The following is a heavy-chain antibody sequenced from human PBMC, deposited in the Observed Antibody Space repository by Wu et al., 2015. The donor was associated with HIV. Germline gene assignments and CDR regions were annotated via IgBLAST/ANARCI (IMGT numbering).Heavy chain of an antibody. Sequence: QAQLVQSGPEAGRPGASVKVSCKASYILTSYPIGWVRQAPGQGLEWMGIINPSSGVTTYAQSLQGRVTMTRDTSTTTVYMELSSLRSEDTAMYYCARIRDGYSDYGGKDAFDIWGQGTMVTVSS. D-gene: IGHD5-18*01. CDR3: ARIRDGYSDYGGKDAFDI. V-gene: IGHV1-46*01. J-gene: IGHJ3*02. CDR1: YILTSYP. CDR2: INPSSGVT.